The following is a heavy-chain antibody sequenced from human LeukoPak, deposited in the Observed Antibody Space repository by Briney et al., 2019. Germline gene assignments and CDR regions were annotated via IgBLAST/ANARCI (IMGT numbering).Heavy chain of an antibody. J-gene: IGHJ5*02. Sequence: GGSLRLSCAASGFTFSTYWMTWGRQAPGKGLEGVANIKQDGSEKYYVDSVKGRFTISRDNAKNSLYLQMNSLRVEDTAVYYCARGSYGWGSYYRGDWFDPWGQGTLVTVSS. CDR3: ARGSYGWGSYYRGDWFDP. CDR2: IKQDGSEK. V-gene: IGHV3-7*01. D-gene: IGHD3-10*01. CDR1: GFTFSTYW.